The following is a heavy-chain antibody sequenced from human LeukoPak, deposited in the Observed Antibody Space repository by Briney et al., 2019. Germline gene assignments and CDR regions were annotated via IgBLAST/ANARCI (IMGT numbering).Heavy chain of an antibody. Sequence: GGSLRLSCAASGFTVSSNYMSWVRQAPGKGLEWVSVIYSGGSTYYADSVKGRFTISRDNSKNTLYLQMNSLRAEDTAVYYCARDMEDYDILTGYYDIWWYFDYWGQGTLVTVSS. CDR2: IYSGGST. D-gene: IGHD3-9*01. J-gene: IGHJ4*02. CDR1: GFTVSSNY. V-gene: IGHV3-53*01. CDR3: ARDMEDYDILTGYYDIWWYFDY.